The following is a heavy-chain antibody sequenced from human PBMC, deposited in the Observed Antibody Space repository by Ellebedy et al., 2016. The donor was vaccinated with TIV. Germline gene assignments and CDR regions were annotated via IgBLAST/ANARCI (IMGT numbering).Heavy chain of an antibody. CDR2: ISAYNGST. Sequence: AASVKVSCKASGYTFTSYGISWVRQAPGQRLEWMVWISAYNGSTNYAQKLQGRVTMTTDTSTSTAYMELRSLRSDDTAMYYCARDDSGCFDYWGQGTLVTVSS. V-gene: IGHV1-18*01. D-gene: IGHD1-26*01. CDR3: ARDDSGCFDY. J-gene: IGHJ4*02. CDR1: GYTFTSYG.